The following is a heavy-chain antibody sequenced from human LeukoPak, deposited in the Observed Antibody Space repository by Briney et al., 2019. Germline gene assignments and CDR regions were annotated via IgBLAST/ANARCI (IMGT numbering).Heavy chain of an antibody. J-gene: IGHJ4*02. Sequence: TSVKVSCKASGGTFSSYGISWVRQAPRQGLEWMGGIIPIFGTAYYAQNFHDRVTITADKPTSTAYMELSSLRSEDTAVYYCASSNIAVAVPTYIDYWGQGTLVTVSS. CDR3: ASSNIAVAVPTYIDY. V-gene: IGHV1-69*06. CDR1: GGTFSSYG. CDR2: IIPIFGTA. D-gene: IGHD6-19*01.